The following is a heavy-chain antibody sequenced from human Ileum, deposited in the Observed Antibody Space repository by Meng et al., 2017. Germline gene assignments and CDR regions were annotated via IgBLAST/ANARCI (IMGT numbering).Heavy chain of an antibody. D-gene: IGHD1-26*01. J-gene: IGHJ4*02. Sequence: SQTFSLTCSIPGDSVSGNNGAWNWIRQSPSRGLECLGRIYYQSKWYTEYAGSVKGRLNISPDTSKNQSTLQLNSLSPDDTAVYYCARGWVATGFDYWGQGTLVTVSS. V-gene: IGHV6-1*01. CDR3: ARGWVATGFDY. CDR1: GDSVSGNNGA. CDR2: IYYQSKWYT.